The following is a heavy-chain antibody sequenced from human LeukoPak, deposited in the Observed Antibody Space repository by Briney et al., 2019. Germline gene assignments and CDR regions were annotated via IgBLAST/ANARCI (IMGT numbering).Heavy chain of an antibody. Sequence: KPGGSLRLSCAASGFTFSSYSMNWVRQAPGKGLEWVSSISSSSSYICYADSVRGRFTISRDNAKNSLYLQMNSLRAEDTAVYYCARDFYGDYPSRYFDYWGQGTLVTVSS. J-gene: IGHJ4*02. CDR1: GFTFSSYS. CDR3: ARDFYGDYPSRYFDY. CDR2: ISSSSSYI. V-gene: IGHV3-21*01. D-gene: IGHD4-17*01.